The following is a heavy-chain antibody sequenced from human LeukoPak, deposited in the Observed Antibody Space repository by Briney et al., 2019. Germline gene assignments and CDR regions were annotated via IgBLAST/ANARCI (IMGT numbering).Heavy chain of an antibody. CDR3: ARVAGYSYGGDYYFDY. Sequence: GASVKVSCKASGYTFTSYAMHWVRQAPGQRLEWMGWINAGNGNTKYSQKFQGRVTITRDTSASTAYMELSSLRSEDTAVYYCARVAGYSYGGDYYFDYWGQGTLVTVSS. CDR2: INAGNGNT. J-gene: IGHJ4*02. V-gene: IGHV1-3*01. CDR1: GYTFTSYA. D-gene: IGHD5-18*01.